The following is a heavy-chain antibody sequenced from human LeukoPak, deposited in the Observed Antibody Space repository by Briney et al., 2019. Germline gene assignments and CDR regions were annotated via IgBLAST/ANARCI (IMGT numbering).Heavy chain of an antibody. Sequence: PGGTLRLSCAASGFTFRTYGMNWVRQAPGKGLEWVSAISGSGGSTYYADSVKGRFTISRDNSKYTLYLQMNSLRAEDTAVYYCAKGDYYGSGSHMDVWGKGTTVTVSS. D-gene: IGHD3-10*01. CDR3: AKGDYYGSGSHMDV. CDR2: ISGSGGST. CDR1: GFTFRTYG. J-gene: IGHJ6*03. V-gene: IGHV3-23*01.